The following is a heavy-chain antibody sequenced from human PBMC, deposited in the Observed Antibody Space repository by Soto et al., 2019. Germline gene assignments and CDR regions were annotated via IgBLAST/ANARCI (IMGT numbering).Heavy chain of an antibody. V-gene: IGHV1-8*01. CDR2: MNPYNGNT. J-gene: IGHJ4*02. CDR3: ARRKERSGPHYFDY. D-gene: IGHD6-25*01. Sequence: ASVKVSCKASGYTFTNYDIHWVRQVTGQGLEWMGWMNPYNGNTGSTQKFQGRVTMTRNTSISTVYMELTSLRSEDTAVYYCARRKERSGPHYFDYWGQGSLVTVSS. CDR1: GYTFTNYD.